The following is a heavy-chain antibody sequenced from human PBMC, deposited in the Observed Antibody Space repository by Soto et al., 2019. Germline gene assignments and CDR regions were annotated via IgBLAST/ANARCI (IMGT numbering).Heavy chain of an antibody. V-gene: IGHV1-69*13. CDR3: EVSIWSVAYCGGDCYLPLDAFDI. CDR1: GGTFSSYA. CDR2: IIPIFGTA. Sequence: ASVKVSCKASGGTFSSYAISWVRQAPGQGLEWMGGIIPIFGTANYAQKFQGRVTITADESTSTAYMELSSLRSEDTAVYYCEVSIWSVAYCGGDCYLPLDAFDIWGQGTMVTVSS. J-gene: IGHJ3*02. D-gene: IGHD2-21*02.